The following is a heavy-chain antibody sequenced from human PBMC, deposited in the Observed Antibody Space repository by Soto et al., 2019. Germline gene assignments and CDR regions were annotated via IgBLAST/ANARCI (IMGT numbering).Heavy chain of an antibody. J-gene: IGHJ4*02. CDR1: GGTFSSYA. Sequence: ASVKVSCKASGGTFSSYAISWVRQAPGQGLEWMGGIIPIFGTANYAQKFQGRVTITADESTSTAYMELSSLRSEDTAVYYCARRPLYSSSWKDYWGQGTLVTAPQ. CDR2: IIPIFGTA. V-gene: IGHV1-69*13. D-gene: IGHD6-13*01. CDR3: ARRPLYSSSWKDY.